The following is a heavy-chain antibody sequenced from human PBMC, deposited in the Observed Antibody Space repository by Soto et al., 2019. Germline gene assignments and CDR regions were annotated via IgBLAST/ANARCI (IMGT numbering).Heavy chain of an antibody. CDR3: ARERGGSSTSCYVGGSGCSAFDI. Sequence: SETLSLTCTVSGGSISSYYWSWIRQPPGKGLEWIGYIYYSGSTNYNPSLKSRVTISVDTSKNQFSLKLSSVTAADTAVYYCARERGGSSTSCYVGGSGCSAFDIWGQGTMVTVSS. CDR1: GGSISSYY. J-gene: IGHJ3*02. D-gene: IGHD2-2*01. V-gene: IGHV4-59*12. CDR2: IYYSGST.